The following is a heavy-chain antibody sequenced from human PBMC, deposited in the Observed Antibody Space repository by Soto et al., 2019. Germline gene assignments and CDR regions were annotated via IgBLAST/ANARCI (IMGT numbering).Heavy chain of an antibody. D-gene: IGHD3-22*01. CDR1: GYTFTSYG. CDR3: ARRPDYYDSSGYYGY. J-gene: IGHJ4*02. V-gene: IGHV1-18*01. Sequence: QVQLVQSGAEVKKPGASVKVSCKASGYTFTSYGISWVRQAPGQGLEWMGWISAYNGNTNYAQKLQGRVTMTTDTATSTAYMERRSLRFDDTAVYYCARRPDYYDSSGYYGYWGQGTLVTVSS. CDR2: ISAYNGNT.